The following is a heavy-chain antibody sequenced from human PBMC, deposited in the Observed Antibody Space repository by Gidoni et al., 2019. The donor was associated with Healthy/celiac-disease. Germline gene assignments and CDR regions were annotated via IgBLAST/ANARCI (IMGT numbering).Heavy chain of an antibody. CDR2: ISYDGSNK. D-gene: IGHD2-8*01. Sequence: QVQLVESGGGVVQPGRSLRLSGAASGFTFSSYAMHWVRQAPGKGLELVAVISYDGSNKYYADSVKGRFTISRDNSKNTLYLQMNSLRAEDTAVYYCARDLDIVLISWGQGTLVTVSS. V-gene: IGHV3-30-3*01. J-gene: IGHJ4*02. CDR1: GFTFSSYA. CDR3: ARDLDIVLIS.